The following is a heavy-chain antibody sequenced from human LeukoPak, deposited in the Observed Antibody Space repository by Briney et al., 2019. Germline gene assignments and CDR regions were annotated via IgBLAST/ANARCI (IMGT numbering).Heavy chain of an antibody. Sequence: TGVSLRLSCAASGFTFGSYSMNWVRQAPGKGLEWVSYISSSSSTIYYGDSVKGRFTISRDNAKNSLYLQMNSLRDEDTAVYYSARDGLITMVRGVYYGMDVWGQGTTVTVSS. CDR3: ARDGLITMVRGVYYGMDV. D-gene: IGHD3-10*01. V-gene: IGHV3-48*02. J-gene: IGHJ6*02. CDR1: GFTFGSYS. CDR2: ISSSSSTI.